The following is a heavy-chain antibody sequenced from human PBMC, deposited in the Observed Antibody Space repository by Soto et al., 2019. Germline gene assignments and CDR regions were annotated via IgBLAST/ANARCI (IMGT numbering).Heavy chain of an antibody. CDR3: ARGGVYDFWSGLFD. Sequence: SETLSLTCTVSGGSISSGDYYWSWIRQSPGKGLEWIGNTYNNGRPNYNPSLKSRVTISGDSSKNQFSLKLRSLSAADTAVYYCARGGVYDFWSGLFDWGQGTLVTVSS. V-gene: IGHV4-30-4*01. D-gene: IGHD3-3*01. CDR2: TYNNGRP. J-gene: IGHJ4*02. CDR1: GGSISSGDYY.